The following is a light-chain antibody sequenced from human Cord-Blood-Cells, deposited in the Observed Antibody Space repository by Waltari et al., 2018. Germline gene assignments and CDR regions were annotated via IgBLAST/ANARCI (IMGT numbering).Light chain of an antibody. CDR2: EVS. CDR3: SSYTSSSTVV. CDR1: SSDVGGYNY. J-gene: IGLJ2*01. Sequence: QSALTQPVSVSGSPGQSITISCTGTSSDVGGYNYVSWYQQHPGKAPKLMIYEVSNPPLGVSNRFSGSKSGNTASRTISGLQAEDEADYYCSSYTSSSTVVFGGGTKLTVL. V-gene: IGLV2-14*01.